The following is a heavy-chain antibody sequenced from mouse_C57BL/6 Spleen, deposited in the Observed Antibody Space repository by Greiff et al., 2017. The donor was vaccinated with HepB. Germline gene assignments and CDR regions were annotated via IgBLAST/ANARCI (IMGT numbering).Heavy chain of an antibody. CDR2: IYPGSGST. Sequence: QVQLQQPGAELVKPGASVKMSCKASGYTFTSYWITWVKQRPGQGLEWIGDIYPGSGSTNYNEKFKSKATLTVDTSSSTAYMQLSSLTSEDSAVYYCARWGAIYYGSSYDDYWGQGTTLTVSS. CDR1: GYTFTSYW. D-gene: IGHD1-1*01. V-gene: IGHV1-55*01. CDR3: ARWGAIYYGSSYDDY. J-gene: IGHJ2*01.